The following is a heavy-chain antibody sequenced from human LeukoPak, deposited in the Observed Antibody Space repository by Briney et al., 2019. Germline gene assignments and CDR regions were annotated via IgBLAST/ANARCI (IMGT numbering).Heavy chain of an antibody. Sequence: GKSLKISCKGSGYRFTSYWIAWVRQMPGKGLEWMGIIYPGDSDTRYSPSLQGQVTISADKSISTAYLQWSSLKASDTAMYYCARRVEEMATTYYFDYWGQGTLVTVSS. CDR3: ARRVEEMATTYYFDY. J-gene: IGHJ4*02. V-gene: IGHV5-51*01. D-gene: IGHD5-24*01. CDR2: IYPGDSDT. CDR1: GYRFTSYW.